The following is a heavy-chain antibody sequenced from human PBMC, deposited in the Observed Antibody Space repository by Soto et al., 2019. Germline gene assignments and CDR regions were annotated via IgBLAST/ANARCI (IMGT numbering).Heavy chain of an antibody. CDR3: ARSGGLDRDFNY. J-gene: IGHJ4*02. D-gene: IGHD2-15*01. Sequence: QVQLVQSGAEVKKPGSSVKVSCKASGGTFSSDSFSWVRQAPGQVLEWMGGIIPMFDTPIYAQKFQDMVTITADESTSTAYMQLSSLRSGDTAVYYCARSGGLDRDFNYWGQGSLVTVSS. CDR2: IIPMFDTP. V-gene: IGHV1-69*12. CDR1: GGTFSSDS.